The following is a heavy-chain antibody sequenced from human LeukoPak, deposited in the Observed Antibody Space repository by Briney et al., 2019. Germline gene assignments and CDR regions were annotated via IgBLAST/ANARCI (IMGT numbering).Heavy chain of an antibody. CDR3: ARDVPYGSGSLSYGASFDY. J-gene: IGHJ4*02. CDR1: GFTFSSYG. CDR2: IRYDGSNK. Sequence: GGSLRLSCAVSGFTFSSYGMHWVRQAPGKGLEWVAFIRYDGSNKYYADSVKGRFTISRDNSKNTLYLQMNSLRAEDTAVYYCARDVPYGSGSLSYGASFDYWGQGTLVTVSS. D-gene: IGHD3-10*01. V-gene: IGHV3-30*02.